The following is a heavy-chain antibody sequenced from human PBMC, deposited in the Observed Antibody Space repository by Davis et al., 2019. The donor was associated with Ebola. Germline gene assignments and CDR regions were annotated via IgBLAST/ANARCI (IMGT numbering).Heavy chain of an antibody. CDR2: INSDGSST. CDR3: ARGTTVNWDNWFDP. CDR1: GFTFSSYW. D-gene: IGHD4-17*01. Sequence: LKISCAASGFTFSSYWMHWVRQAPGKGLVWVSRINSDGSSTSYADSVKGRFTISRDNAKNTLYLQMNSLRAEDTAVYYCARGTTVNWDNWFDPWGQGTLVTVSS. V-gene: IGHV3-74*01. J-gene: IGHJ5*02.